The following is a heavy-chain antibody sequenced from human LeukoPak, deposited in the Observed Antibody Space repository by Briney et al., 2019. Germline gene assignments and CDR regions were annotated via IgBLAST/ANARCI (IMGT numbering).Heavy chain of an antibody. CDR3: ARDPRRPEYGDYVGYYYYGMDV. D-gene: IGHD4-17*01. CDR2: ISYDGSNK. CDR1: GFTFSSYA. J-gene: IGHJ6*02. Sequence: GGSLRLSCAASGFTFSSYAMHWVRQAPGKGLEWVAVISYDGSNKYYADSVKGRFTISRDNSKNTLYLQTNSLRAEDTAVYYCARDPRRPEYGDYVGYYYYGMDVWGQGTTVTVSS. V-gene: IGHV3-30-3*01.